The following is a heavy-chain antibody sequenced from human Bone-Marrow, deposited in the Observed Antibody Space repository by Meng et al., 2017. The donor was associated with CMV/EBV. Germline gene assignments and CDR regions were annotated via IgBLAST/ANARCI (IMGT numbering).Heavy chain of an antibody. CDR1: GGPISSYY. V-gene: IGHV4-59*12. Sequence: GSLRLSCTVSGGPISSYYWSWIRQPPGKGLEWIGYSHYSGSNNYNPSLKSRVTISVDRSKNQFSLRLSSVTAADTAVYYCARGLGTPAGRSFDYWGQGTLVTVSS. D-gene: IGHD1-14*01. CDR2: SHYSGSN. CDR3: ARGLGTPAGRSFDY. J-gene: IGHJ4*02.